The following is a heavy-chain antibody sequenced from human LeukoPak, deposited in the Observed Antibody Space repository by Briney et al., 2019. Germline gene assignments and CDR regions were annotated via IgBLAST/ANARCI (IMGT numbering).Heavy chain of an antibody. CDR2: IYTSGST. Sequence: SETLSLTCAVYGGSFSGYYWSWIRQPAGKGLEWIGRIYTSGSTNYNPSLKSRVTISVDTSKNQFSLKLSSVTAADTAVYYCARSGQPRWFDPWGQGTLVTVSS. CDR3: ARSGQPRWFDP. J-gene: IGHJ5*02. V-gene: IGHV4-59*10. CDR1: GGSFSGYY.